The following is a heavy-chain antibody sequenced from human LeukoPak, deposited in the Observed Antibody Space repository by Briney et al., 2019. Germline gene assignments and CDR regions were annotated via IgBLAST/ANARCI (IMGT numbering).Heavy chain of an antibody. CDR2: INPNSGGT. Sequence: ASVKVSCKASGYTFTSYDINWVRQAPGQGLEWMGWINPNSGGTNYAQKFQGRVTMTRDTSISTAYMELSRLRSDDTAVYYCARAETYYDFWSGYSLRGTFDYWGQGTLVTVSS. CDR1: GYTFTSYD. D-gene: IGHD3-3*01. V-gene: IGHV1-2*02. J-gene: IGHJ4*02. CDR3: ARAETYYDFWSGYSLRGTFDY.